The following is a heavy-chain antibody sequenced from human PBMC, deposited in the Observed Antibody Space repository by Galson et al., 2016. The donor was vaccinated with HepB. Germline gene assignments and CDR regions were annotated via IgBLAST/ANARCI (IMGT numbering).Heavy chain of an antibody. CDR3: ARGTQLRGRVNFFDY. V-gene: IGHV1-69*13. Sequence: SVKVSCKASGGPFNSYVITWVRQAPGQGLEWMGGIIPIFGTTNYAQKFQGRVTITADASTRTAYMELSSLRSEDTAVFYCARGTQLRGRVNFFDYWGQGTLFTVSS. D-gene: IGHD4-17*01. CDR1: GGPFNSYV. J-gene: IGHJ4*02. CDR2: IIPIFGTT.